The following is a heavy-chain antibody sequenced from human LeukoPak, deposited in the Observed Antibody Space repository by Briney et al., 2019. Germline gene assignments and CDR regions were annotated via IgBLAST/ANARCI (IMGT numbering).Heavy chain of an antibody. V-gene: IGHV4-39*01. CDR1: GGSISSSSYY. CDR2: IYYSGST. CDR3: VSPVLMVYIY. J-gene: IGHJ4*02. D-gene: IGHD2-8*01. Sequence: SETLSLTCTVSGGSISSSSYYWGWIRQPPGKGLEWIGTIYYSGSTYYNPSLKSRVTISVDTSKNQFSLKLSSVTAADTAVYYCVSPVLMVYIYWGQGTLITVSS.